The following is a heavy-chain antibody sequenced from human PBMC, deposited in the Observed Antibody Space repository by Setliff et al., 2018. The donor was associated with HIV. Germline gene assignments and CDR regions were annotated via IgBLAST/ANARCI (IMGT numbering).Heavy chain of an antibody. V-gene: IGHV3-74*01. D-gene: IGHD1-26*01. CDR2: INGDGSST. J-gene: IGHJ3*02. CDR3: ARGGSYSHGAFDI. Sequence: GSLRLSCAASGFTFSSYWMHWVRQAPGKGLVWVSRINGDGSSTTYADSVKGRFTISRDNAKNTLYLQMNSLRAEDTAVYYCARGGSYSHGAFDIWGQGTMVTVSS. CDR1: GFTFSSYW.